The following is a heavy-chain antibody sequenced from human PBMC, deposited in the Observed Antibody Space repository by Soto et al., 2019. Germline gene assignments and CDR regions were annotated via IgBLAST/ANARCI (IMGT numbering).Heavy chain of an antibody. Sequence: PSETLSLTCAVYGGSFSGYYWSWIRQPPGEGLEWIGEINHSGSTNYNPSLKSRVTIAVDTSKNQFSLKLSSVTAADTAVYYCARRIYRTQTTGGYYFDYWGQGTLVTVSS. CDR1: GGSFSGYY. CDR3: ARRIYRTQTTGGYYFDY. V-gene: IGHV4-34*01. CDR2: INHSGST. D-gene: IGHD4-4*01. J-gene: IGHJ4*02.